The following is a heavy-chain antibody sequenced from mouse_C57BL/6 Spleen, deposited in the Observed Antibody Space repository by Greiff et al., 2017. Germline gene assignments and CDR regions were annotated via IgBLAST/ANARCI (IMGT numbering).Heavy chain of an antibody. D-gene: IGHD2-3*01. Sequence: EVQLQQSGAELVRPGASVKLSCTASGFNIKDDYMHWVKQRPEQGLEWIGWIDPENGDTEYASKFQGKATITADTSSNTAYLQLSSLTSEDTAVYYCTGDGYFDYRGQGTTLTVSS. CDR1: GFNIKDDY. V-gene: IGHV14-4*01. CDR2: IDPENGDT. J-gene: IGHJ2*01. CDR3: TGDGYFDY.